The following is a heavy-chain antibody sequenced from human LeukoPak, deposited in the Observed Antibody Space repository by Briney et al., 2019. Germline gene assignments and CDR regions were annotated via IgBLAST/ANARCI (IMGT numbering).Heavy chain of an antibody. J-gene: IGHJ4*02. CDR3: ARVPYYYDSSGYLANFDY. Sequence: KPSETLSLTCTVSGGSISSSSYYWGWIRQPPGKGLEWIGSIYYSGSTYYNPSLKSRVTISVETSKNQFSLKLSSVTAADTAVYYCARVPYYYDSSGYLANFDYWGQGTLVTVSS. CDR2: IYYSGST. CDR1: GGSISSSSYY. D-gene: IGHD3-22*01. V-gene: IGHV4-39*01.